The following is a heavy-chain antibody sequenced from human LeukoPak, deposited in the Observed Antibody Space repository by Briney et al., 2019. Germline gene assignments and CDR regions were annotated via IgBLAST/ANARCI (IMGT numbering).Heavy chain of an antibody. V-gene: IGHV4-39*01. CDR1: GGSISSSSYY. CDR2: IYYSGSA. J-gene: IGHJ4*02. Sequence: SETLSLTCTVSGGSISSSSYYWGWIRQPPGKGLEWIGSIYYSGSAYYNPSLQSRVTISINTSKNQFSLKLNSVTATDTAVYYCGRHPVSSKTIDYWGQGTLVTVSS. CDR3: GRHPVSSKTIDY. D-gene: IGHD6-6*01.